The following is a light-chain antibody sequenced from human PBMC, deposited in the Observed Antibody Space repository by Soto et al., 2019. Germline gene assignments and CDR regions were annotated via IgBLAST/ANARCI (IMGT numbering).Light chain of an antibody. Sequence: EIVLTQSPGTLSLSPGESATLSCRASQSIFSSYLTWYQQKPRQAPRLLIYGASSRATGIPDRFSGDGSGTDFTLKISRLEPEDFAVYYCQQYSLSPLTFGGGTKVEIK. V-gene: IGKV3-20*01. CDR3: QQYSLSPLT. J-gene: IGKJ4*01. CDR1: QSIFSSY. CDR2: GAS.